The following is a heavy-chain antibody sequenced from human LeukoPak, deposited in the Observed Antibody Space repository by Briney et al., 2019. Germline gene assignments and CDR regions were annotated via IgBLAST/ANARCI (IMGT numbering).Heavy chain of an antibody. D-gene: IGHD3-10*01. CDR3: ARGIYYYGSGSYVSWFDP. J-gene: IGHJ5*02. V-gene: IGHV4-34*01. CDR2: INHSGST. CDR1: VGSFSGYY. Sequence: PSETLSLTCAVYVGSFSGYYWSWSREPPGKGLEWIGEINHSGSTNYNPSLKSRVTISVDTSKNQFSLKLSSVTAADTAVYYCARGIYYYGSGSYVSWFDPWGQGTLVTVSS.